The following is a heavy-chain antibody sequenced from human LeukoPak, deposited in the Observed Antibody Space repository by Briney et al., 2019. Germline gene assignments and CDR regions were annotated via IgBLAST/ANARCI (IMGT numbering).Heavy chain of an antibody. D-gene: IGHD4-17*01. CDR1: GFTFSSYG. CDR3: AKDYDGDPFDC. V-gene: IGHV3-30*18. CDR2: ISYDGSNK. J-gene: IGHJ4*02. Sequence: GGSLRLSCAASGFTFSSYGMHWVRQAPGKGLEWVAVISYDGSNKYYADSVKGRFTISRDNSKNTLYLQMNSLRAEDTAVYYCAKDYDGDPFDCWGQGTLVTVSS.